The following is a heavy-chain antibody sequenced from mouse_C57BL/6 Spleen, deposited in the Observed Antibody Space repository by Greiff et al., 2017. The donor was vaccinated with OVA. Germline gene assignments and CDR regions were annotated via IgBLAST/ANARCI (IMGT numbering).Heavy chain of an antibody. Sequence: VQLQQSVAELVRPGSSVKLSCKASGYNFTSSWMHWVKQRPIQGLEWIGNIDPADSDTHYNQKFKDKATLTVDKSSSTAYMQLSSLTSEDSAIYYCARGGPSSCWGQGASVTVAS. J-gene: IGHJ4*01. CDR2: IDPADSDT. D-gene: IGHD3-3*01. V-gene: IGHV1-52*01. CDR1: GYNFTSSW. CDR3: ARGGPSSC.